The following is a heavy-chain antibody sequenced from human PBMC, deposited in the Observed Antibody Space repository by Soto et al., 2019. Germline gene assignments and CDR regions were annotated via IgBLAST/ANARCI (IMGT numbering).Heavy chain of an antibody. Sequence: QVQLVQSGAEMKKPGASVKVSCKASGYTFTGYYMHWVRQAPGQGLERMGWINPNTGDTNSAQKFQGRVTMTRDTSLNTAYMELSSLTSDDTAVYYCVRGTVALAGSLDYWGQGTLVTVSS. CDR3: VRGTVALAGSLDY. CDR1: GYTFTGYY. J-gene: IGHJ4*02. CDR2: INPNTGDT. V-gene: IGHV1-2*02. D-gene: IGHD6-19*01.